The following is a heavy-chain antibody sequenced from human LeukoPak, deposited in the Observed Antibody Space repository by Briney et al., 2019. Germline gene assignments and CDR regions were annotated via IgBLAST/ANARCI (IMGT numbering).Heavy chain of an antibody. Sequence: GGSLRLSCAASGFTFSSYSMNWVRQAPGKGLEWVSSISSSSSYIYYADSVKGRFTISRDNAKNSLYLQMNSLRAEDTAVYYCAKGRDIVGAFAFDYWGQGTLVTVSS. D-gene: IGHD1-26*01. V-gene: IGHV3-21*01. J-gene: IGHJ4*02. CDR3: AKGRDIVGAFAFDY. CDR2: ISSSSSYI. CDR1: GFTFSSYS.